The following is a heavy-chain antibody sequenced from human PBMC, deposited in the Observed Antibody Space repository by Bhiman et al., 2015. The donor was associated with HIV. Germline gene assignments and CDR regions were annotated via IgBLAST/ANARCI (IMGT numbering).Heavy chain of an antibody. Sequence: QVQLVESGGGVVQPGGSLRLSCAASGFTFSSYGMHWVRQAPGKGLEWVAFIRYDGSNKYYADSVKGRFTISRDNSKNTLYLQMNSLRAEDTAVYYCAKGGILFPFDYWGQGTLVTVSS. J-gene: IGHJ4*02. CDR2: IRYDGSNK. V-gene: IGHV3-30*02. D-gene: IGHD2-15*01. CDR1: GFTFSSYG. CDR3: AKGGILFPFDY.